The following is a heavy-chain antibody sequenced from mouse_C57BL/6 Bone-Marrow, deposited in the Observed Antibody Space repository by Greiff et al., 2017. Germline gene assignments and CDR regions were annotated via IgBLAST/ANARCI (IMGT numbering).Heavy chain of an antibody. CDR1: GYAFTNYL. V-gene: IGHV1-54*01. D-gene: IGHD3-2*02. J-gene: IGHJ2*01. CDR2: INPGSGGT. Sequence: QVQLQQSGAELVRPGTSVKVSCKASGYAFTNYLIEWVKQRPGQGLEWIGVINPGSGGTNYNEKFKGKATLTADKSSSTAYMQLSSLTSEDSAVYCCASKAGYFDYWGQGTTLTVSS. CDR3: ASKAGYFDY.